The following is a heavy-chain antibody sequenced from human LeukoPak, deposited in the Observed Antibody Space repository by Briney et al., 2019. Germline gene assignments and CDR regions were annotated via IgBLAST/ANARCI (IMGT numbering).Heavy chain of an antibody. CDR2: ISYSGSP. CDR3: ARGLASGYPPIPFDY. D-gene: IGHD3-3*01. V-gene: IGHV4-61*05. CDR1: GGSISSKSYY. Sequence: SETLSLTCTVSGGSISSKSYYWAWIRQPPGKGLEWIGYISYSGSPNYNPSLKSRVTISVDTSKNEFSLNLTSVTAADTAIYYCARGLASGYPPIPFDYWGQGTLVTVSS. J-gene: IGHJ4*02.